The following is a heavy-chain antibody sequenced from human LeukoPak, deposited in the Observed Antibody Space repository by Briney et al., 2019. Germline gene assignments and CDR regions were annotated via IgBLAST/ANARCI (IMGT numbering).Heavy chain of an antibody. Sequence: WETLSLTCAVSGGSFSGYYWSWIRQPPGKGLECFGEISHSGSTNYSPSLKSRVTISVDTSKNQFSLNLSSVTAADTAVYYCARALVRATMVWYFDLWGRGTLVTVSS. CDR1: GGSFSGYY. D-gene: IGHD5-12*01. V-gene: IGHV4-34*01. CDR2: ISHSGST. J-gene: IGHJ2*01. CDR3: ARALVRATMVWYFDL.